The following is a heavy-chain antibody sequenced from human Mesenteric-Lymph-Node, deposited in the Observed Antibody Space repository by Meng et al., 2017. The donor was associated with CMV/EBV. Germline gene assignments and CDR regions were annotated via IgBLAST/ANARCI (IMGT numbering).Heavy chain of an antibody. J-gene: IGHJ4*02. CDR2: ITSISSYI. CDR1: GFTFDDYA. CDR3: ARSRGGPDY. D-gene: IGHD6-25*01. Sequence: GESLKISCAASGFTFDDYAMHWVRQAPGKGLEWVSSITSISSYIYYADSVKGRFTISRDNARNSLYLQMNSLGVEDTAVYYCARSRGGPDYWGQGTLVTVSS. V-gene: IGHV3-21*01.